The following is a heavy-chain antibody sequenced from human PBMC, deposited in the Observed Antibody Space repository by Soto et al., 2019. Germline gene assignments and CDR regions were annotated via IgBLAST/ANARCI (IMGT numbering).Heavy chain of an antibody. CDR3: AKDSRVLWFGELGDY. J-gene: IGHJ4*02. CDR2: ISGSGGST. CDR1: GFTFSSYA. Sequence: GGSLRLSCAASGFTFSSYAMSWVRQAPGKGLEWVSAISGSGGSTYYADSVKGRFTISRDNSKNTLYLQMNSLRAEDTAVYYCAKDSRVLWFGELGDYWGQGTLVTVSS. V-gene: IGHV3-23*01. D-gene: IGHD3-10*01.